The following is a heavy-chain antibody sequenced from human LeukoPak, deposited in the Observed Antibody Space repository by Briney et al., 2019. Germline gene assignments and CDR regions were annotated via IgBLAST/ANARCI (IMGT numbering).Heavy chain of an antibody. D-gene: IGHD1-26*01. CDR1: GFTFSSYA. J-gene: IGHJ4*02. V-gene: IGHV3-23*01. Sequence: GGSLRLSCAASGFTFSSYAMSWVRQAPGKGLEWVSAISGSGGSTYYADSVKGRFTISRDNSKNTLYLQMNSLETDDTAVYFCTTDPPGAYWGQGTLVAVSS. CDR3: TTDPPGAY. CDR2: ISGSGGST.